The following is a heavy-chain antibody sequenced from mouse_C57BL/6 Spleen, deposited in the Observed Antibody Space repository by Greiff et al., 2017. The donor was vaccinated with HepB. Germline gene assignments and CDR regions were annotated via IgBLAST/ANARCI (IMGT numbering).Heavy chain of an antibody. D-gene: IGHD1-1*01. Sequence: EVKLMESGGGLVKPGGSLKLSCAASGFTFSSYAMSWVRQTPEKRLEWVATISDGGSYTYYPDNVKGRFTISRDNAKNNLYLQMSHLKSEDTAMYYCARDDYGSRGKFAYWGQGTLVTVSA. CDR2: ISDGGSYT. CDR1: GFTFSSYA. V-gene: IGHV5-4*01. J-gene: IGHJ3*01. CDR3: ARDDYGSRGKFAY.